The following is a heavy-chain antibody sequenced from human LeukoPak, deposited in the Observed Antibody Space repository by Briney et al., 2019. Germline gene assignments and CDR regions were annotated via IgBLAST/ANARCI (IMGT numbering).Heavy chain of an antibody. D-gene: IGHD3-22*01. CDR1: GFTFSEYT. CDR2: TSHDGREI. V-gene: IGHV3-30*03. Sequence: GGSLRLSCAASGFTFSEYTMHWVRQAPSKGLEWVAVTSHDGREIYYADSVKGRFTISRDDSMSTMYLQMNSLRAEDTALHYCARGRSDSGAYCYFGSWGQGTPVTVSS. CDR3: ARGRSDSGAYCYFGS. J-gene: IGHJ4*02.